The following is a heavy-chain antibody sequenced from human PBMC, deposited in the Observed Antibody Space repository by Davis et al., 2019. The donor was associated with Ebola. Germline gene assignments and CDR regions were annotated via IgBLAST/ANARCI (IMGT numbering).Heavy chain of an antibody. CDR3: ARGGGYSFDS. CDR2: INHSGST. J-gene: IGHJ5*01. Sequence: SQTLSLTCAVYGGSFSGYYWSWIRQAPGKGLEWIGEINHSGSTNYNPSLKSRVTISVDTSKNQFSLKLSSVTAADTAVYYCARGGGYSFDSWGQGTLVTVSS. CDR1: GGSFSGYY. D-gene: IGHD4-11*01. V-gene: IGHV4-34*01.